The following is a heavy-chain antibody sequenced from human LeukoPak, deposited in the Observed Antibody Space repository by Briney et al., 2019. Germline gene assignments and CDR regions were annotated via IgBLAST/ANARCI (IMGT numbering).Heavy chain of an antibody. Sequence: PSETLSLTCAVYGGSFSGYYWSWIRQPPGKGLEWIGEINHSGSTNYNPSLKSRVTISVDTSKNQFSLKLSSVTAADTAVYYCARPKYCSSTSCYNFDYWGQGTLVTVSS. V-gene: IGHV4-34*01. CDR3: ARPKYCSSTSCYNFDY. CDR1: GGSFSGYY. CDR2: INHSGST. D-gene: IGHD2-2*02. J-gene: IGHJ4*02.